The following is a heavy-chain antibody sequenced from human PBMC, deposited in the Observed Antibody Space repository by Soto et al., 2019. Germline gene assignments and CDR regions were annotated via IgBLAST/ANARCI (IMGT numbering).Heavy chain of an antibody. CDR1: GYTFTSYG. CDR3: ARVQSGYDFAY. CDR2: ISANNGNT. Sequence: QVQLVQSGAEVKKPGSSVKVSCKASGYTFTSYGINWVRQAPGQGLEWMGWISANNGNTHYAQKLQGRVTMTTDTSTSTAYIELRSLRSDDTAVYYCARVQSGYDFAYWGQGTLVTVSS. D-gene: IGHD5-12*01. V-gene: IGHV1-18*01. J-gene: IGHJ4*02.